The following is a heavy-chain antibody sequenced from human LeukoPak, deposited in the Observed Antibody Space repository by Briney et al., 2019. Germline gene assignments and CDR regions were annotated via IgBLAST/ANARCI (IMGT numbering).Heavy chain of an antibody. CDR2: ITSSGSSM. CDR1: GFTFSGYS. J-gene: IGHJ3*01. V-gene: IGHV3-21*03. D-gene: IGHD3-9*01. Sequence: GGSLRLSCAGSGFTFSGYSLNWVRQAPGKGLEWVSSITSSGSSMYYADSAKGRFTISRDNAESSVYLQMNSLRVDDTGLYYCTRDIDDVLTGDDAFDVWGQGTVVTVSS. CDR3: TRDIDDVLTGDDAFDV.